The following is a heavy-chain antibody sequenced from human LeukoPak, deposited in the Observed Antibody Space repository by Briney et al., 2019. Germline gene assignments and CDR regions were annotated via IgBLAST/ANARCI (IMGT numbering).Heavy chain of an antibody. D-gene: IGHD1-26*01. CDR3: ASDLGALDAFDI. J-gene: IGHJ3*02. Sequence: ASVKVSCKTSGYTFTSFGITWVRQAPGQGPEWMGWMNPNSGNTGYAQKFQGRVTMTRNTSISTAYMELSSLRSEDTAVYYCASDLGALDAFDIWGQGTMVTVSS. CDR2: MNPNSGNT. V-gene: IGHV1-8*01. CDR1: GYTFTSFG.